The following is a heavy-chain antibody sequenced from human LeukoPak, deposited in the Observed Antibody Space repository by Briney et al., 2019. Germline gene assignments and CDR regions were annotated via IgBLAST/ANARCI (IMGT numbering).Heavy chain of an antibody. V-gene: IGHV4-34*01. CDR3: ARVGGIAVADYYFDY. CDR1: GGSFSGYY. J-gene: IGHJ4*02. D-gene: IGHD6-19*01. CDR2: INHSGST. Sequence: PSETLSLTCAVYGGSFSGYYWSWIRQPPGKGLEWIGEINHSGSTNYNPSLKSRVTISVDTSKNQFSLKLSSVTAADTAVYYCARVGGIAVADYYFDYWGQGTLVTVSS.